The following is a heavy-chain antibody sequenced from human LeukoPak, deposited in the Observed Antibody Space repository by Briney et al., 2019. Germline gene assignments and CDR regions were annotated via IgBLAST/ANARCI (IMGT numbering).Heavy chain of an antibody. Sequence: GGSLRLSCAASGFTFSSYAMHWVRQAPGKGLEWVAVISYDGSNKYYADSVKGRFTISRDNSKNTLYLQMNSLRAEDTAVYYCARGLVVPAARNYYYYGMDVWGQGTTVTVSS. CDR2: ISYDGSNK. D-gene: IGHD2-2*01. V-gene: IGHV3-30-3*01. CDR1: GFTFSSYA. J-gene: IGHJ6*02. CDR3: ARGLVVPAARNYYYYGMDV.